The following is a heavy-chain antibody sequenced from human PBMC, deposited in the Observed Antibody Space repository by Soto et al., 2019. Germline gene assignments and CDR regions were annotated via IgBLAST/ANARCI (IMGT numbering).Heavy chain of an antibody. J-gene: IGHJ4*02. CDR3: ARAMSGSTFDY. CDR1: GFTFSSYG. Sequence: QVQLVESGGGVVQPGRSLRLSCAAPGFTFSSYGMHWVRQAPGKGLEWVAVIWYDGSNKYYADSVKGRFTISRDNSKNTLYLQMNSLRAEDTAVYYCARAMSGSTFDYWGQGTLVTVSS. CDR2: IWYDGSNK. D-gene: IGHD3-10*02. V-gene: IGHV3-33*01.